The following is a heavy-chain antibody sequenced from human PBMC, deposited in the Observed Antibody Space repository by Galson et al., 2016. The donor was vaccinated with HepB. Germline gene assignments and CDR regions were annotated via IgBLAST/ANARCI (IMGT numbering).Heavy chain of an antibody. CDR3: ARRHEYCPPVGCSVDY. J-gene: IGHJ4*02. V-gene: IGHV3-30*03. CDR1: GFTFSGYG. D-gene: IGHD2/OR15-2a*01. CDR2: DSMDGRRK. Sequence: SLRLSCAASGFTFSGYGMHWVRQAPGKGLEWLAADSMDGRRKFYADSVKGRFTISRDNSNNMLSLQMSSLRTDDTAIYYCARRHEYCPPVGCSVDYWGQGTLVSV.